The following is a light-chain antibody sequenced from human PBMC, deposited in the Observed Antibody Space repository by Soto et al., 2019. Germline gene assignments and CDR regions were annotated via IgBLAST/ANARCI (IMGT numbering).Light chain of an antibody. CDR1: QSLNNMH. V-gene: IGKV3-20*01. J-gene: IGKJ2*01. Sequence: DIVLTQSPGTLSLSPGERDTLSCRASQSLNNMHLAWYRQKPGQAPRLLIYGASNRATGTPDRFRGSGYGTDFTLTISVLEPEDFAVYYCQGYGDSPPAFTFGQGTKLQIK. CDR3: QGYGDSPPAFT. CDR2: GAS.